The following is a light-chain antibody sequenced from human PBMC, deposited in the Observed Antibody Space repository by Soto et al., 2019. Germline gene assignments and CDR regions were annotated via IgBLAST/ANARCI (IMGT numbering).Light chain of an antibody. CDR1: TGTVTSGHP. V-gene: IGLV7-46*01. J-gene: IGLJ3*02. Sequence: QAVVTQEPSLTVSPGGTVTLTCGSSTGTVTSGHPPYWFQQKPGQAPRTLIYDATSKHSWTPARFSGSLLGGKAALTLSGAQPEDEADYYCLLSYSGTRLFGGGTKLTVL. CDR3: LLSYSGTRL. CDR2: DAT.